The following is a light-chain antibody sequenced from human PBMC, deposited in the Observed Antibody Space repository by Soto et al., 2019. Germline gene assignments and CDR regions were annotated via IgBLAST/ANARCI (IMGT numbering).Light chain of an antibody. CDR2: AAS. Sequence: DIQLTQSPSFLSASVGDRVTFTCRASQGISSYLAWYQQKPGKAPKLLIYAASTLQSGVPSRFSGSGSGTEFTLTISSLQPEDFATYYCQQLNSYPSFGPGTKVDIK. CDR3: QQLNSYPS. CDR1: QGISSY. J-gene: IGKJ3*01. V-gene: IGKV1-9*01.